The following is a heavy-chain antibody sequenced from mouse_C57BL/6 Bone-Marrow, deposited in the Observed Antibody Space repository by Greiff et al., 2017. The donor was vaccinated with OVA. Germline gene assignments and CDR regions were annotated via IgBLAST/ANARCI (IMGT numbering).Heavy chain of an antibody. CDR1: GYTFTSYW. CDR2: IHPNSGST. CDR3: ASQIYYYGSSPYWYFDV. V-gene: IGHV1-64*01. J-gene: IGHJ1*03. D-gene: IGHD1-1*01. Sequence: VQLQQPGAELVKPGASVKLSCKASGYTFTSYWMHWVKQRPGQGLEWIGMIHPNSGSTNYNEKFKSKATLTVDKSSSTAYMQLSSLTSEDSAVYYCASQIYYYGSSPYWYFDVWGTGTTVTVSS.